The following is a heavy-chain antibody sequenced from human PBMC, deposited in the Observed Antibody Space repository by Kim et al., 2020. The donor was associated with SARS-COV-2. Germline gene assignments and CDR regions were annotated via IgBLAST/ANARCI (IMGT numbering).Heavy chain of an antibody. J-gene: IGHJ6*02. CDR2: MNPNSGNT. Sequence: ASVKVSCKASGYTFTSYDINSVRQATAQGLEWMGWMNPNSGNTGYAQKFQGRVTMTRNTSISTAYMELSSLRSEDTAVYYCARGTRYSSSWTPKHVWGQGTTVTV. CDR1: GYTFTSYD. CDR3: ARGTRYSSSWTPKHV. V-gene: IGHV1-8*01. D-gene: IGHD6-13*01.